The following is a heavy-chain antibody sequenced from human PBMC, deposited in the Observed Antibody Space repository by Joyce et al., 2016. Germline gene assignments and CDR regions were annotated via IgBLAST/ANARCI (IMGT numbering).Heavy chain of an antibody. J-gene: IGHJ4*02. Sequence: EVQLVESGGGLVQPGRSLRLSCAASGFTFDDYAMHWVRQGPGKGLEWVSGINWNTGSMGDADSVKGRFTISRDNAKNSLYLQMNSLRAEDTAFYYCAKDGGSSGGAGWYFDYWGQGTLVTVSS. V-gene: IGHV3-9*01. D-gene: IGHD6-19*01. CDR1: GFTFDDYA. CDR2: INWNTGSM. CDR3: AKDGGSSGGAGWYFDY.